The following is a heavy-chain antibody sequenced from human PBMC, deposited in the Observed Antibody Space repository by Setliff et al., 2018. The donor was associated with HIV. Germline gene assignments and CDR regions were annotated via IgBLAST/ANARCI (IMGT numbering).Heavy chain of an antibody. J-gene: IGHJ4*02. V-gene: IGHV1-46*01. CDR1: GYTFTGYY. CDR2: INPRGDKT. Sequence: ASVKVSCKASGYTFTGYYMHWVRQAPGQGLEWMGIINPRGDKTTYAQRFQGRVTVTRDTSTSTVFMELSSLASDDTAIYYCARDGEGEAAAGDYFDHWGQGTLVTVSS. D-gene: IGHD6-13*01. CDR3: ARDGEGEAAAGDYFDH.